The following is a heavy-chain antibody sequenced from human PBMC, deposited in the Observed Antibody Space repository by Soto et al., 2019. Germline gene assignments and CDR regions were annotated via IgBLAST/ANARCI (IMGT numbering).Heavy chain of an antibody. CDR1: GGSISSGGYY. J-gene: IGHJ6*02. CDR3: ARTGQYCSGGSCYSGGMDV. V-gene: IGHV4-31*03. CDR2: IYYSGST. Sequence: QVQLQESGPGLVKPSQTLSLTCTVSGGSISSGGYYWSWIRQHPGKGLEWIGYIYYSGSTYYKPSLNSRVTISVDTSKNQFSLKLSSVTAADTAVYYCARTGQYCSGGSCYSGGMDVWGQGTTVTVSS. D-gene: IGHD2-15*01.